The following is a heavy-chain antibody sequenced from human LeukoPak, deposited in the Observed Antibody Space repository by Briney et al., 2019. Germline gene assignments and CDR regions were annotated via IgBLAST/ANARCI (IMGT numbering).Heavy chain of an antibody. V-gene: IGHV3-21*01. CDR3: ARDTRNSYGVDY. CDR2: ISSSSSYI. D-gene: IGHD5-18*01. J-gene: IGHJ4*02. CDR1: GFTFSSYS. Sequence: KSGGSLRLSCAASGFTFSSYSMNWVRQAPGKGLEWVSSISSSSSYIYYADSVKGRFTISRDNAKNSLYLQMNSLRAEDTAVYYCARDTRNSYGVDYWGQGTLVTVSS.